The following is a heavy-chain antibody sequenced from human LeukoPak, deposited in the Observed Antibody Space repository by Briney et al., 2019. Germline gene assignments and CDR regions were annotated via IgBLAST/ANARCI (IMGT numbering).Heavy chain of an antibody. CDR1: GFTFSSYG. D-gene: IGHD1-26*01. V-gene: IGHV3-30*18. Sequence: GGSLRLSCAASGFTFSSYGMHWVRQAPGKGLEWVAVISYDGSNKYYADSVKGRFTISRDNSKNTLYLQMNSLRAEDTAVYYCAKDLAYYGENYGMDVWGQGATVTVSS. J-gene: IGHJ6*02. CDR2: ISYDGSNK. CDR3: AKDLAYYGENYGMDV.